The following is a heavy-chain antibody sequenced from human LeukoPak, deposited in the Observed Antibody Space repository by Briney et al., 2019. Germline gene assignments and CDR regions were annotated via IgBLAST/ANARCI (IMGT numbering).Heavy chain of an antibody. V-gene: IGHV3-15*01. D-gene: IGHD4-17*01. CDR1: GFTFSKAW. Sequence: GGSLRLSCAASGFTFSKAWMSWVRQAPGKGLEWVGQIKSKTDGGTTDYAAPVKGRFTVSRDDSKNSLYLLMNSLKTEDTAVYYCTTEDYGDYVPDYWGQGTLVTVSS. J-gene: IGHJ4*02. CDR3: TTEDYGDYVPDY. CDR2: IKSKTDGGTT.